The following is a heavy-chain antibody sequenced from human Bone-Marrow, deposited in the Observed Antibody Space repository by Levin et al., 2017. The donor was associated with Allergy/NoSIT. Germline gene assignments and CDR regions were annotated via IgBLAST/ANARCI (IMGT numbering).Heavy chain of an antibody. CDR1: GGSISSSSYY. Sequence: SQTLSLTCTVSGGSISSSSYYWGWIRQPPGKGLEWIGSIYYSGSTYYNPSLKSRVTISVDTSKNQFSLKLSSVTAADTAVYYCARHVYSSSSRRQPSPYYYYGMDVWGQGTTVTVSS. J-gene: IGHJ6*02. V-gene: IGHV4-39*01. CDR3: ARHVYSSSSRRQPSPYYYYGMDV. CDR2: IYYSGST. D-gene: IGHD6-6*01.